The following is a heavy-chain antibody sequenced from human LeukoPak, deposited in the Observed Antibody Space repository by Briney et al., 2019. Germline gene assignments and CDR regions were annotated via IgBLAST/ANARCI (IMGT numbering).Heavy chain of an antibody. Sequence: SETLSLTCAVYGGSFSGYYWTWIRQPPGKVLEWIGYYHYTGTTNYNPSLKSRVTISVDTSKNQFSLKLNSVTAADTAIYYCARGGQWLVRGFDYWGQGTLVTVSS. V-gene: IGHV4-59*01. CDR3: ARGGQWLVRGFDY. J-gene: IGHJ4*02. D-gene: IGHD6-19*01. CDR2: YHYTGTT. CDR1: GGSFSGYY.